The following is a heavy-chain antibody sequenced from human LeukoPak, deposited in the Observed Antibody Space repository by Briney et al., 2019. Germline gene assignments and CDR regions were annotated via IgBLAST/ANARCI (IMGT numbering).Heavy chain of an antibody. Sequence: GGSLRLSCAASGFTFSDYYMSWIRQAPGKGLEWVSYISSRGSTIYYADSVKGRFTISRDNAKNSLYLQMNSLRAEDTAVYYCARALLEAAYDYWGQGTLVTVSS. CDR3: ARALLEAAYDY. V-gene: IGHV3-11*04. CDR2: ISSRGSTI. D-gene: IGHD6-25*01. CDR1: GFTFSDYY. J-gene: IGHJ4*02.